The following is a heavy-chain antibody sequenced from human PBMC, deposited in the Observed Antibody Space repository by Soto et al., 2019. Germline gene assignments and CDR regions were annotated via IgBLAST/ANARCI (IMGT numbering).Heavy chain of an antibody. CDR2: IYYSGST. V-gene: IGHV4-30-4*01. Sequence: PSETLSVARRVCGDCSTRGASYCYWIRQPPGKGLEWIGYIYYSGSTYYNPSLKSRVTISVDTSKNQFSLKLSPVTAADTAVYYCATHPRGRLRGLNYWGQGTLVTVSS. J-gene: IGHJ4*02. CDR3: ATHPRGRLRGLNY. D-gene: IGHD4-17*01. CDR1: GDCSTRGASY.